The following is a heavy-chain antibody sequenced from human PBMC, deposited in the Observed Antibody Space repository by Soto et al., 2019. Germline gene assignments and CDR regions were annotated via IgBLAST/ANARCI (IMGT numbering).Heavy chain of an antibody. D-gene: IGHD2-15*01. CDR2: IYAGDSDT. Sequence: GAPLQISSKGSESSFSDYWIGWVLQMPGQGLEFMGTIYAGDSDTNYSPSFEGHVTFSVDRSTSPAYVRWNSLKASDTAMYYCASPTMTSTSCCYVTAGWGNGTTVPFSS. J-gene: IGHJ6*04. CDR1: ESSFSDYW. V-gene: IGHV5-51*01. CDR3: ASPTMTSTSCCYVTAG.